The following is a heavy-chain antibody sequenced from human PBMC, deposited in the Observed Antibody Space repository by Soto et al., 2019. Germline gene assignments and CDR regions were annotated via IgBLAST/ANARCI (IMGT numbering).Heavy chain of an antibody. CDR3: ARAPMVLSRSYFDS. J-gene: IGHJ5*01. Sequence: SETLSLTCTVSGGSISNCYWSWIRQPPGKGLEWIGYISYSGNTNYNPSLKSRVSISVDTSKNQLSLNLTSVTAADTAVYYCARAPMVLSRSYFDSWGQGTPVTVSS. V-gene: IGHV4-59*01. CDR1: GGSISNCY. D-gene: IGHD2-8*01. CDR2: ISYSGNT.